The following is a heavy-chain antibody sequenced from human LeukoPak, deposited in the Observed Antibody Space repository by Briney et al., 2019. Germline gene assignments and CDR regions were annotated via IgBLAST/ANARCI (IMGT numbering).Heavy chain of an antibody. Sequence: ASVKVSRKASGYTFTGYYMHWVRQAPGQGLEWMGRINPNSGGTNYAQKFQGRVTMTRDTSISTAYMELSRLRSDDTAVYYCAREGEQYYYDSSGYYLDYWGQGTLVTVSS. CDR3: AREGEQYYYDSSGYYLDY. CDR1: GYTFTGYY. CDR2: INPNSGGT. D-gene: IGHD3-22*01. J-gene: IGHJ4*02. V-gene: IGHV1-2*06.